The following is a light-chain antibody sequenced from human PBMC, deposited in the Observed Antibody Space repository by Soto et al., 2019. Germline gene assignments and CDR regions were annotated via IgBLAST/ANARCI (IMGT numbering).Light chain of an antibody. CDR1: RSLTRW. Sequence: DIQMSQSPSTLSASVGDRVTITCRASRSLTRWLAWYQQKPGRAPKLLIYETSILQSGVPSIFSGSGSGTDFTSTISGVQPDDNYTEYGQQNSTFWTGGQGTRV. J-gene: IGKJ1*01. CDR2: ETS. V-gene: IGKV1-5*03. CDR3: QQNSTFWT.